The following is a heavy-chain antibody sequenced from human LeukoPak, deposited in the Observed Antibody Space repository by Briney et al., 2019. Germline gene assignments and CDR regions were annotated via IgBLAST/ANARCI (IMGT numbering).Heavy chain of an antibody. CDR2: INAGNGNT. J-gene: IGHJ4*02. D-gene: IGHD1-26*01. Sequence: ASVKVSCKASGYTFTSYAMHWVRQAPGQRLEWMGWINAGNGNTKYSQKFQGRVTLTRDTSASTAYMELSSLRSEDTAVYYCARSTLVGAISEFDYWGQGTLVTVSS. CDR3: ARSTLVGAISEFDY. V-gene: IGHV1-3*01. CDR1: GYTFTSYA.